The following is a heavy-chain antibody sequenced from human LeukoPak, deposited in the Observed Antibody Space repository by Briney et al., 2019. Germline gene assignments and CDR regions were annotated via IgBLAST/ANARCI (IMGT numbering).Heavy chain of an antibody. CDR1: EYSVSSNSAA. J-gene: IGHJ6*03. CDR2: TYYRSKWYY. D-gene: IGHD6-13*01. Sequence: SQTLSLTCAISEYSVSSNSAAWNWIRQSPSRGLEWLGRTYYRSKWYYDYAVSVKSRITINPDTSKNQFSLQPKSVTPEDTAVYYCARGPQLVDYYYIDVWGKGTTVTVSS. V-gene: IGHV6-1*01. CDR3: ARGPQLVDYYYIDV.